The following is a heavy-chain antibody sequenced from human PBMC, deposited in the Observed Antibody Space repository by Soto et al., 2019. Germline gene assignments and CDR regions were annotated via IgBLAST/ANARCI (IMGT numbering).Heavy chain of an antibody. V-gene: IGHV3-33*01. D-gene: IGHD2-2*01. CDR2: IWYDGSNK. Sequence: QVQLVESGGGVVQPGRSLRLSCAASGFTFSSYGMHWVRQAPGKGLEWVAVIWYDGSNKYYADSVKGRFTISRDNSKNTLYLQMNSLRAEDTAVYYCARDLDGGLSYYYYGMDVWGQGTTVTVSS. J-gene: IGHJ6*02. CDR3: ARDLDGGLSYYYYGMDV. CDR1: GFTFSSYG.